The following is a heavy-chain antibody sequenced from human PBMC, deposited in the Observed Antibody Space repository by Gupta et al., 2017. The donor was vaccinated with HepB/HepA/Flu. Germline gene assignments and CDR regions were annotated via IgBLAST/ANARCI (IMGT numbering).Heavy chain of an antibody. CDR3: AREEQQLRLVDV. CDR2: ISSSSSYI. Sequence: EVQLVESGGGLVKPGGSLRLSCAASGFTFSSYSMNWVRQAPGKGLEWVSSISSSSSYIYYADSVKGRFTISRDNAKNSLYLQMNSLRAEDTAVYYCAREEQQLRLVDVWGKGTTVTVSS. D-gene: IGHD6-13*01. J-gene: IGHJ6*04. V-gene: IGHV3-21*01. CDR1: GFTFSSYS.